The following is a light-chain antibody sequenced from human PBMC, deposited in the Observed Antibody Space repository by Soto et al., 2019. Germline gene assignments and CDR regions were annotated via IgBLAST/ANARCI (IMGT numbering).Light chain of an antibody. CDR1: QSVTYN. J-gene: IGKJ4*01. Sequence: EIVMTQSPATLSVSPGETTTLSCMASQSVTYNLAWYQQKPGQGPRLLIYGAFTRATGIPARFSGSGSGTEFTLAVSSLQSEDFGVYHCQQYKNWPPLTFGGGTKVEIK. V-gene: IGKV3-15*01. CDR3: QQYKNWPPLT. CDR2: GAF.